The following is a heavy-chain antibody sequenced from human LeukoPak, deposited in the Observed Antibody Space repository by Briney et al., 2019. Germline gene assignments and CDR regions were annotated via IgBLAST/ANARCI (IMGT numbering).Heavy chain of an antibody. V-gene: IGHV4-39*01. CDR3: ARPSYYYGSGSYYYYYYMDV. CDR1: GGSISSSSYY. Sequence: SETLSLTCTVSGGSISSSSYYWGWIRQPPGKGLEWIGSIYYSGSTYYNPSLKCRVTISVDTSKNQFSLKLSSVTAADTAVYYCARPSYYYGSGSYYYYYYMDVWGKGTTVTVSS. D-gene: IGHD3-10*01. J-gene: IGHJ6*03. CDR2: IYYSGST.